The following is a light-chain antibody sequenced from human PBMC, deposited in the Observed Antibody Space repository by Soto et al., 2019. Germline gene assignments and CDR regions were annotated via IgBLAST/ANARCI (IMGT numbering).Light chain of an antibody. Sequence: PGEGVTLSCRASQSVSSSYLAWYQQKPGQAPRLLIYDASNRATGIPARFSGSGSGTDFTLTISSLEPEDFAVYYCQQRSNWPITFGQGTRLEIK. CDR1: QSVSSSY. J-gene: IGKJ5*01. CDR3: QQRSNWPIT. CDR2: DAS. V-gene: IGKV3-11*01.